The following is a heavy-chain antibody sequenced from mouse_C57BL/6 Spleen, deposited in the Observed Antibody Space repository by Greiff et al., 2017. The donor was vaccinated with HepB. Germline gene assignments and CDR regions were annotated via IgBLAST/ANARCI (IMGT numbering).Heavy chain of an antibody. J-gene: IGHJ4*01. CDR2: IDPETGGT. V-gene: IGHV1-15*01. CDR1: GYTFTDYE. D-gene: IGHD1-1*01. CDR3: TRREYYGRDYAMDY. Sequence: QVHVKQSGAELVRPGASVTLSCKASGYTFTDYEMHWVKQTPVHGLEWIGAIDPETGGTAYNQKFKGKAILTADKSSSTAYMELRSLTSEDSAVYYCTRREYYGRDYAMDYWGQGTSVTVSS.